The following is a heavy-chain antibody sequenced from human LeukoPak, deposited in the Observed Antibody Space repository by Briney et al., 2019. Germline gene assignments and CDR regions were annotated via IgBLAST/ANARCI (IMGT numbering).Heavy chain of an antibody. V-gene: IGHV4-59*01. CDR2: IYYSGST. CDR3: ARESTLGPRDAFDI. J-gene: IGHJ3*02. Sequence: SETLSLTCTVSGGSISSYYWSWIRQPPGKGLEWIGYIYYSGSTNYNPSLKSRVTISVDTSKNQFSLKLSSVTAADTAVYYCARESTLGPRDAFDIWDQGTMVTVSS. CDR1: GGSISSYY.